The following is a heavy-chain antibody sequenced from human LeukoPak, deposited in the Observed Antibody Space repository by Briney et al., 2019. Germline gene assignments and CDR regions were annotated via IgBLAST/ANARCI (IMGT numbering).Heavy chain of an antibody. V-gene: IGHV1-3*01. CDR1: GYTFTSYA. Sequence: GASVRASCKASGYTFTSYAMHWVRQAPGQRLEWMGWINAGNGNTKYSQKFQGRVTITRDTSASTAYMELSSLRSEDTAVYYCARRSSGGSYANAFDIWGQGTMVTVSS. J-gene: IGHJ3*02. D-gene: IGHD2-15*01. CDR2: INAGNGNT. CDR3: ARRSSGGSYANAFDI.